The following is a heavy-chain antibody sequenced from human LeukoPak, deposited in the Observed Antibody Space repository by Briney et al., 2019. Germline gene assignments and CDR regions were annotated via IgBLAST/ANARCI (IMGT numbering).Heavy chain of an antibody. D-gene: IGHD4-17*01. CDR2: FYHSGST. CDR3: ARGRDYFSVDY. J-gene: IGHJ4*02. CDR1: GGSISSYY. V-gene: IGHV4-59*01. Sequence: SETLSFTCTVSGGSISSYYWSWIRQPPGKGLEWIGYFYHSGSTNSNPSLKSRVTISADTPQNRFSLKLTSVTAADTAVYYCARGRDYFSVDYWGQGTLVTVSS.